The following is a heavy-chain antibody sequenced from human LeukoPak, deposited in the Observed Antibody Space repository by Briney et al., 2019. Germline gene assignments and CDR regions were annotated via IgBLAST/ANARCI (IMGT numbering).Heavy chain of an antibody. V-gene: IGHV4-4*07. Sequence: PSETLSLTCTVSGGSISTYYWSWIRQPAGKGLEWIGRIHTSGNTDYNPPLKSRVTVSVDTSKNQFSLKLSSVTAADTAVYYCAREGSMTARPFVSIDYWGQGTLVTISS. CDR1: GGSISTYY. CDR2: IHTSGNT. J-gene: IGHJ4*02. CDR3: AREGSMTARPFVSIDY. D-gene: IGHD6-6*01.